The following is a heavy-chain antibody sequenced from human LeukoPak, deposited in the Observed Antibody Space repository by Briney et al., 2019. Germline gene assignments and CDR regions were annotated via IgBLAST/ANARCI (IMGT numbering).Heavy chain of an antibody. D-gene: IGHD5-18*01. CDR1: GFTFSSYW. Sequence: PGGSLRLSCAASGFTFSSYWMHWVRQAPGKGLVWVSRINSDGSSTRYADSVKGRFTISRDNAKNSLYLQMNSLRAEDTAVYYCAREGYGYPIDYWGQGTLVTVSS. J-gene: IGHJ4*02. CDR2: INSDGSST. CDR3: AREGYGYPIDY. V-gene: IGHV3-74*01.